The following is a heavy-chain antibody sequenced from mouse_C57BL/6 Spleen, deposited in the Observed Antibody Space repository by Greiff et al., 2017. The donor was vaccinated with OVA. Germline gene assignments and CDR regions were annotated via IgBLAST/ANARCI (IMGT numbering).Heavy chain of an antibody. V-gene: IGHV3-8*01. D-gene: IGHD2-4*01. Sequence: DVKLVESGPGLAKPSQTLSLTCSVTGYSITSDYWNWIRKFPGNKLEYMGYISYSGSTYYNPSLKSRISITRDTSKNQYYLQLNSVTTEDTATYYCARGMDYDGGTDAMDYWGQGTSVTVSS. CDR3: ARGMDYDGGTDAMDY. CDR2: ISYSGST. CDR1: GYSITSDY. J-gene: IGHJ4*01.